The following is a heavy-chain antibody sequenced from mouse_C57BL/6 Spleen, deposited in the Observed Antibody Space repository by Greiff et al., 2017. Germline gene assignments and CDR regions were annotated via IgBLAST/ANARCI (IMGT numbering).Heavy chain of an antibody. CDR3: ASLLLGKGAMDY. V-gene: IGHV2-9-1*01. D-gene: IGHD2-1*01. Sequence: QVQLKQSGPGLVAPSQCLSITCTASGFSLTSYAISWVRQPPGKGLEWLGVIWTGGGTNYNSALNSRLSISKDNSKSQVFLKMNSLQTDDTARYYCASLLLGKGAMDYWGQGTSVTVSS. CDR2: IWTGGGT. CDR1: GFSLTSYA. J-gene: IGHJ4*01.